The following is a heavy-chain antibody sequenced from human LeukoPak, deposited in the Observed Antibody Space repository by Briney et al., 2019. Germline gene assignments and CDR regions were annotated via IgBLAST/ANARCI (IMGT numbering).Heavy chain of an antibody. Sequence: GGSLRLSCAASGFTFDDYAMHWVRQAPGKGLEWVPGISWNSGSIGYADSVKGRFTISRDNAKNSLYLQMNGLRAEDTALYYCAKDKSPYYYGSGTQRAGMDVWGQGTTVTVSS. J-gene: IGHJ6*02. CDR1: GFTFDDYA. CDR2: ISWNSGSI. V-gene: IGHV3-9*01. CDR3: AKDKSPYYYGSGTQRAGMDV. D-gene: IGHD3-10*01.